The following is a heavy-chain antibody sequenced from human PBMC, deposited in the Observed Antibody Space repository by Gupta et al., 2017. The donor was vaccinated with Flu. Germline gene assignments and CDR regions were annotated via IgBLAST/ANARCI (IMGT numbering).Heavy chain of an antibody. CDR2: ISYDGSNK. CDR1: GFTFSSYG. D-gene: IGHD4-17*01. CDR3: AKLPHDYGDYVRDY. V-gene: IGHV3-30*18. Sequence: QVQLVESGGGVVQPGRALRLSCAASGFTFSSYGMHWVRQAPGKGLEWVAVISYDGSNKYYADSVKGRFTISRDNSKNTLYLQMNSLRAEDTAVYYCAKLPHDYGDYVRDYWGQGTLVTVSS. J-gene: IGHJ4*02.